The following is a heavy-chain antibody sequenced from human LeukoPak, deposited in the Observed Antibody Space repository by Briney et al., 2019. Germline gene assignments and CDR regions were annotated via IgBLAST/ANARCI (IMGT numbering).Heavy chain of an antibody. J-gene: IGHJ4*02. CDR1: GFTFSSYA. D-gene: IGHD6-19*01. V-gene: IGHV3-23*01. CDR2: ISGSGGGT. CDR3: ARDKGSGWYRSYWVY. Sequence: PGGSLRLSCAASGFTFSSYAMSWVRQAPGKGLEWVSGISGSGGGTYYADSVKGRFTISRDNSKNTLYLQMNSLRAEDTAVYYCARDKGSGWYRSYWVYWGQGTLVTVSS.